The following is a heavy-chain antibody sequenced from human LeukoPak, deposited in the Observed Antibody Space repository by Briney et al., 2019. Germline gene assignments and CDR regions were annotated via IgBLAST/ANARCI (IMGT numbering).Heavy chain of an antibody. D-gene: IGHD2-15*01. V-gene: IGHV3-48*02. CDR2: ISSTSSAM. Sequence: GGSLRLSCAASGFTFSDFWMSWVRQAPGKGLEWISYISSTSSAMYYADSVKGRFTISRDNAKNSLYLQMSSLRDEDTAVYYCAQKGGTDHWGQGTLVTVSS. J-gene: IGHJ4*02. CDR3: AQKGGTDH. CDR1: GFTFSDFW.